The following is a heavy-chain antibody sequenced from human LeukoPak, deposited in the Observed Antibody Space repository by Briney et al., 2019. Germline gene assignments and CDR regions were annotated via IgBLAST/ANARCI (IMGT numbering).Heavy chain of an antibody. V-gene: IGHV3-23*01. J-gene: IGHJ4*02. D-gene: IGHD7-27*01. Sequence: SGGSLRLSCAASGFTFSSYTMSWVRQAPGKGLEWVSTITTSDSNTYYADSVKGRFTVSRDNSKNTLFLQMNSLRAEDTAVYYCAKDGGLWVSAHWGDSWGRGTLVTVSS. CDR2: ITTSDSNT. CDR3: AKDGGLWVSAHWGDS. CDR1: GFTFSSYT.